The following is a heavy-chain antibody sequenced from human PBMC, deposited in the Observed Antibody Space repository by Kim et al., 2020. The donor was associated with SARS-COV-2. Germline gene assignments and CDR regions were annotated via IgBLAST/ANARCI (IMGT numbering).Heavy chain of an antibody. CDR3: ARDPPEQHLDY. Sequence: TKYSQKFQGRVTITRDTSASTAYMELSSLRSEDTAVYYCARDPPEQHLDYWGQGTLVTVSS. J-gene: IGHJ4*02. V-gene: IGHV1-3*01. CDR2: T. D-gene: IGHD6-13*01.